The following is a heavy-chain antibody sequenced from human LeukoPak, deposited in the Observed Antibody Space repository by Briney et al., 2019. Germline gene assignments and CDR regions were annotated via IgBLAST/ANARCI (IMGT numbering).Heavy chain of an antibody. CDR1: GFTFSSYG. V-gene: IGHV3-30*02. CDR3: AKESYCGGDCYVYFDY. D-gene: IGHD2-21*02. J-gene: IGHJ4*02. CDR2: IRYDGSNK. Sequence: PGGSLRLSCAASGFTFSSYGMHWVRQAPGKGLEWVAFIRYDGSNKYYADSVKGRFTISRDNSKNTLYLQMNSLRAEDTAVYYCAKESYCGGDCYVYFDYWGQGTLVTVSS.